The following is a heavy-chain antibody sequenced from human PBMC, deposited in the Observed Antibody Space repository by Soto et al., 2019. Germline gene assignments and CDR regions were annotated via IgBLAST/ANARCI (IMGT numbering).Heavy chain of an antibody. CDR3: GRCSSTSCHLGADY. CDR2: IWYDGSNK. Sequence: QVQLVESGGGVVQPGRSLRLSCAASGFTFSSYGMHWVRQAPGKGLEWVAVIWYDGSNKYYADSVKGRFTISRDNSKNTLYLQMNSLRTKDTAVYYCGRCSSTSCHLGADYWGQGTLVTVSS. D-gene: IGHD2-2*01. J-gene: IGHJ4*02. V-gene: IGHV3-33*01. CDR1: GFTFSSYG.